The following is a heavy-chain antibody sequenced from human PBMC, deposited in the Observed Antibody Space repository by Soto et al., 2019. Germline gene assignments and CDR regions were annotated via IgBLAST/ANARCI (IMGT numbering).Heavy chain of an antibody. D-gene: IGHD5-12*01. CDR3: ASKIYDSDTGPNFPYFFDS. J-gene: IGHJ4*02. Sequence: GESLKIYWKGSGYSCADNRITRVPQKPGKGLEGMGRIEPGASLTYYSPSFRGHVTISVSKSITTVFLQWSSLRASDTAMYYCASKIYDSDTGPNFPYFFDSWGQGTPATAPQ. CDR2: IEPGASLT. V-gene: IGHV5-10-1*01. CDR1: GYSCADNR.